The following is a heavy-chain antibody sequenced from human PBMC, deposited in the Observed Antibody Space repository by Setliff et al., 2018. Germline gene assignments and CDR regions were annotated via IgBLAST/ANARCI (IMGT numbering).Heavy chain of an antibody. Sequence: PSETLSLTCAVSGYSISNGFYWGWIRQSPVKGLEWIGSLFDGGSAYYSPSLKSRASISLDASKNQFALKLTSATAADTAVYYCARGPHYDPTYSLPGHAFDFWGQGIMVTV. J-gene: IGHJ3*01. V-gene: IGHV4-38-2*01. CDR2: LFDGGSA. D-gene: IGHD3-22*01. CDR1: GYSISNGFY. CDR3: ARGPHYDPTYSLPGHAFDF.